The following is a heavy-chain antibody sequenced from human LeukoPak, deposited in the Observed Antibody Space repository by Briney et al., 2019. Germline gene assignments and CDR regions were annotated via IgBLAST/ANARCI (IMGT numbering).Heavy chain of an antibody. CDR3: ARSSQIWFAERGWFDP. V-gene: IGHV4-59*10. J-gene: IGHJ5*02. CDR1: AASLSGYY. D-gene: IGHD3-10*01. CDR2: IYYSVST. Sequence: SQTLSLTRAVYAASLSGYYWSWIRQPPGKGLEWLGSIYYSVSTSYNPSLKSRVTMTVDTSKSQFSLKLSSVTAADTAVYFCARSSQIWFAERGWFDPGGQGTVVSVS.